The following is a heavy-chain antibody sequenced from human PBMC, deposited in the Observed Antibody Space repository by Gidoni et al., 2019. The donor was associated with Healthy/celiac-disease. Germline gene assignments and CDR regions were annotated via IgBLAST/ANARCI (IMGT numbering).Heavy chain of an antibody. Sequence: QVQLVQSGAEVKKPGASVKDSCKASGYPFTSYYMHWVRPAPGKGLEWIGIINPSDGNTNYAQKFQGRATMTRDTSTSTVYMELSSLRSEDTAVYYCARDNGYTLYFYYSDVWGKGTTVTVSS. CDR1: GYPFTSYY. J-gene: IGHJ6*03. V-gene: IGHV1-46*03. D-gene: IGHD1-1*01. CDR3: ARDNGYTLYFYYSDV. CDR2: INPSDGNT.